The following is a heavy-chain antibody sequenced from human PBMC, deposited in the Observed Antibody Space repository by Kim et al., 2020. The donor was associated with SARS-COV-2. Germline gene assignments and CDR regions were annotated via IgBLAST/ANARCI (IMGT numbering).Heavy chain of an antibody. D-gene: IGHD7-27*01. CDR3: AKFPLWGTSDTFDM. V-gene: IGHV3-23*01. J-gene: IGHJ3*02. Sequence: GDSVKGRVTISRDNTKNRWYRQMNSRRGEDTAVYYCAKFPLWGTSDTFDMWGQGTMVTVSS.